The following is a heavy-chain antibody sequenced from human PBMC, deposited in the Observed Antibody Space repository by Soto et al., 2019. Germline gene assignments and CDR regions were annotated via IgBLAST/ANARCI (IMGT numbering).Heavy chain of an antibody. D-gene: IGHD3-10*01. J-gene: IGHJ6*02. CDR2: IYYSGST. CDR1: GGSISSGDYY. Sequence: SETLSLTCTVSGGSISSGDYYWSWIRQPPGKGLEWIGYIYYSGSTYYNPSLKSRVTISVDTSKNQFSLKLSSVTAADTAVYYCARDRFGEAKENYYYYYGLDVSGQGTTVTGSS. CDR3: ARDRFGEAKENYYYYYGLDV. V-gene: IGHV4-30-4*01.